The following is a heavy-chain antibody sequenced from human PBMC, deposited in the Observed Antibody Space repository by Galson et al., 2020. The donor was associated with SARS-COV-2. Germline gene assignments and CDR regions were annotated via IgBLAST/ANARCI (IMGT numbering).Heavy chain of an antibody. J-gene: IGHJ3*02. CDR1: GGSISSGGYY. Sequence: SETLSLTCTVSGGSISSGGYYWSWIRQHPGKGLEWIGYIYYSGSTYYNPSLKSRVTISVDTSKNKFSLKLSSVTAADTAVYYCARAQITMIVVLVAFDIWGKGTMVTVSS. CDR2: IYYSGST. V-gene: IGHV4-31*03. CDR3: ARAQITMIVVLVAFDI. D-gene: IGHD3-22*01.